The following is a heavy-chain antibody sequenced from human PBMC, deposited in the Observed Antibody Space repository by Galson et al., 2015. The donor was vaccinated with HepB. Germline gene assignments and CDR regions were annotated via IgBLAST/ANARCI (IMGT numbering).Heavy chain of an antibody. CDR1: GDTFNNCA. CDR3: ARVLRDTTMVSNYYYYSLDV. J-gene: IGHJ6*02. CDR2: IIPILNMA. D-gene: IGHD5-18*01. V-gene: IGHV1-69*04. Sequence: GDTFNNCAINWVRQAPGQGLEWMGRIIPILNMADYAQKFQGRLTISADMSTSTAYMELSSLGYEDTAMYYCARVLRDTTMVSNYYYYSLDVWGQGTTVTVSS.